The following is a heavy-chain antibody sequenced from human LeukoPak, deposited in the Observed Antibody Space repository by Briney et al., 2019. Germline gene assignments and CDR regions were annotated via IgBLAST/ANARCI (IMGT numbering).Heavy chain of an antibody. CDR2: ISYDGSNK. Sequence: PGGSLRLSCAASGFTFSSYGMHWVRQAPGKGLEWVAVISYDGSNKYYADSVKGRFTISRDNSKNTLYLQMNSLRAEDTAVYYCAKDPFKYSSGWYGHFDYWGQGTLVTVSS. J-gene: IGHJ4*02. V-gene: IGHV3-30*18. CDR1: GFTFSSYG. D-gene: IGHD6-19*01. CDR3: AKDPFKYSSGWYGHFDY.